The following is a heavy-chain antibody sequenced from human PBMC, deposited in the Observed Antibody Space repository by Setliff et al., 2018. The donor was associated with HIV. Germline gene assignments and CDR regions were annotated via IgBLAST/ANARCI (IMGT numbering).Heavy chain of an antibody. J-gene: IGHJ4*02. Sequence: SETLSLTCTVSGASISIGSYYWSWIRQPAGKGLEWIGRIYTSGSTNYNPSLKSRVTISVDTSKNQFSLKLSSVTAADTAVYYCASLITYYDFWSGYYSPIGFDYWGQGTLVTVSS. CDR1: GASISIGSYY. V-gene: IGHV4-61*02. D-gene: IGHD3-3*01. CDR3: ASLITYYDFWSGYYSPIGFDY. CDR2: IYTSGST.